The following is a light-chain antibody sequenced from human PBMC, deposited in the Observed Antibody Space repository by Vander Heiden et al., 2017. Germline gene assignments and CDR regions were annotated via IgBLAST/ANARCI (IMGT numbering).Light chain of an antibody. CDR3: QSADSSGTYVV. V-gene: IGLV3-25*03. J-gene: IGLJ2*01. CDR2: KDS. Sequence: SYELPQPPSVSVSPGQTARITCSGDALPKQYAYWYQQKPGQAPVLLIYKDSGRPSGIPERFSGSSSGTTVTFTISGVQAEDGADYYCQSADSSGTYVVFGGGTKLTVL. CDR1: ALPKQY.